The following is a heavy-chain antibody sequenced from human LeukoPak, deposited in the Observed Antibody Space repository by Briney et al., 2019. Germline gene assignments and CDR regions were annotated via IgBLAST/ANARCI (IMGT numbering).Heavy chain of an antibody. J-gene: IGHJ6*02. CDR1: GFTFSSYS. CDR3: AKGRKCSSTSCFPYYYYGMDV. V-gene: IGHV3-48*01. Sequence: PGGSLRLSCAASGFTFSSYSMNWVRQAPGKGLEWVSYISTSSSTIYYADSVKGRFTISRDNAKNSLYLQMNSLRTEDTALYYCAKGRKCSSTSCFPYYYYGMDVWGQGTTVTVSS. CDR2: ISTSSSTI. D-gene: IGHD2-2*01.